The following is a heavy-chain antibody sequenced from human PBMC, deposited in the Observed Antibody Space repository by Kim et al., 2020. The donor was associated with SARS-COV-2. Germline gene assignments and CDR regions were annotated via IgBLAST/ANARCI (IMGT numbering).Heavy chain of an antibody. Sequence: GGSLRLSCAASGFTFSSYSMNWVRQAPGKGLEWVSSISSSSSYIYYADSVKGRFTISRDNAKNSLYLQMNSLRAEDTAVYYCARVPGKLVVPAAPWGQGTLVTVSS. J-gene: IGHJ5*02. V-gene: IGHV3-21*01. CDR2: ISSSSSYI. CDR1: GFTFSSYS. D-gene: IGHD2-2*01. CDR3: ARVPGKLVVPAAP.